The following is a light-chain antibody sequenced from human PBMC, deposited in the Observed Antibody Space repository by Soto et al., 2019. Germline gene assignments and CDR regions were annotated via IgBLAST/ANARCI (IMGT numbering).Light chain of an antibody. Sequence: IQLTQSPSSLSASVGDRVTITCRASQGINTFLACYQQKAGKAPKLVIYAASTLQSGVPSRFSGSGSGTDFTLTISSLQSEDFATYYCQQLNTYPITFGQGTRLEIK. V-gene: IGKV1-9*01. J-gene: IGKJ5*01. CDR1: QGINTF. CDR2: AAS. CDR3: QQLNTYPIT.